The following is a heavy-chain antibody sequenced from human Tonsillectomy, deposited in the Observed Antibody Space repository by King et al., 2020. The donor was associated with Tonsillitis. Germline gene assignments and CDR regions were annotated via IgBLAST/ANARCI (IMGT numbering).Heavy chain of an antibody. Sequence: VQLVESGAEVKKPGSSVKVSCKASGGTFSSYAISWVRQAPGQGLEWMGRIIPILGIANYAQKFQGRVTITADKSTSTAYMELSSLRSEDTAVYYCARGWRDTAMVHSYWGQGTLVTVSS. D-gene: IGHD5-18*01. CDR2: IIPILGIA. J-gene: IGHJ4*02. V-gene: IGHV1-69*09. CDR1: GGTFSSYA. CDR3: ARGWRDTAMVHSY.